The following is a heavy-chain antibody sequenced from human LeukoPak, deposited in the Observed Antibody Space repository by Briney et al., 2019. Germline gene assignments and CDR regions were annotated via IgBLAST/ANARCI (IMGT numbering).Heavy chain of an antibody. V-gene: IGHV3-23*01. D-gene: IGHD3-9*01. CDR2: ISGSGSST. CDR1: GFTFRSYA. J-gene: IGHJ4*02. CDR3: AKPSGINYDILTGSRGGFDY. Sequence: GGSLRLSCAASGFTFRSYAMSWVRQAPGRGLEWVSAISGSGSSTYRADSAKGRFTISRDNSENTLYLQMNSLRAEDTAVYYCAKPSGINYDILTGSRGGFDYWGQGTLVTVSS.